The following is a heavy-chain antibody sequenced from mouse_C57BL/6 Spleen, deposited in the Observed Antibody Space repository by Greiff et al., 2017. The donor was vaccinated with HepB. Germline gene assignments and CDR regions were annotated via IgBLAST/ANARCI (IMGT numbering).Heavy chain of an antibody. D-gene: IGHD4-1*01. CDR3: ARSGLGRHAMDY. CDR1: GYTFTSYW. Sequence: QVQLQQPGTELVKPGASVKLSCKASGYTFTSYWMHWVKQRPGQGLEWIGNINPSNGGTNHNEKFKSKATLTVDKSSSTAYMQLSSLTSEDSAVYYCARSGLGRHAMDYWGQGTSVTVSS. V-gene: IGHV1-53*01. CDR2: INPSNGGT. J-gene: IGHJ4*01.